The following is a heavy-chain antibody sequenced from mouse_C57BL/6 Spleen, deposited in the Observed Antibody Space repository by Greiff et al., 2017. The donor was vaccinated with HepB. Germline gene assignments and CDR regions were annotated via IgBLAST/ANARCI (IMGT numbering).Heavy chain of an antibody. V-gene: IGHV1-52*01. CDR3: ARVGGNYGAWFAY. D-gene: IGHD2-1*01. CDR2: IDPSDSET. CDR1: GYTFTSYW. J-gene: IGHJ3*01. Sequence: VQLQQPGAELVRPGSSVKLSCKASGYTFTSYWMHWVKQRPIQGLEWIGNIDPSDSETHYNQKFKDKATLTVDKSSSTAYMQLSSLTSEDSAVYYCARVGGNYGAWFAYWGQGTLVTVSA.